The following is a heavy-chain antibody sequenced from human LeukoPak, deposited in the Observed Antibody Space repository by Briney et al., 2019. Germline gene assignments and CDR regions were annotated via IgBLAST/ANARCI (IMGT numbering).Heavy chain of an antibody. CDR3: ASLYGSGGGEYYYYYYMDV. CDR1: GGSISSSSYY. D-gene: IGHD3-10*01. CDR2: IYYSGST. J-gene: IGHJ6*03. Sequence: SETLSLTCTVSGGSISSSSYYWGWIRQPPGKGLEWIGSIYYSGSTYYNPSLKSQVTISVDTSKNQFSLKLSSVTAADTAVYYCASLYGSGGGEYYYYYYMDVWGKGTTVTISS. V-gene: IGHV4-39*01.